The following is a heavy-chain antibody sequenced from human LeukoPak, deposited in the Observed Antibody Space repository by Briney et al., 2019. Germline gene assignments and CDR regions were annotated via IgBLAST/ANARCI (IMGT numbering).Heavy chain of an antibody. V-gene: IGHV1-2*02. Sequence: PNSGGTNYAQKFQGRVTMTRDTSISTAYMELSRLRSDDTAVYYCARTYCSSTSCYTGIDYWGQGTLVTVSS. D-gene: IGHD2-2*02. CDR2: PNSGGT. CDR3: ARTYCSSTSCYTGIDY. J-gene: IGHJ4*02.